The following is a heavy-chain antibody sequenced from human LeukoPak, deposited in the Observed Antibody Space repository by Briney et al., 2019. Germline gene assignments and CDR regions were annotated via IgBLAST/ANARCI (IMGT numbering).Heavy chain of an antibody. Sequence: SGGSLRLSCKTSGFIFSSKWMTWVRQAPGKGLEWVAVIWYGGSNKYYADSVKGRFTISRDNSKNTLYLQMNSLRAEDTAVYYCAKDERENSKYYYYYMDVWGKGTTVTVSS. CDR2: IWYGGSNK. CDR1: GFIFSSKW. J-gene: IGHJ6*03. V-gene: IGHV3-30*02. CDR3: AKDERENSKYYYYYMDV. D-gene: IGHD2-21*01.